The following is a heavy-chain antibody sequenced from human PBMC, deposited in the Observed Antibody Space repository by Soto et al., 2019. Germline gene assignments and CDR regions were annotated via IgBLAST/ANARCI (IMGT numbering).Heavy chain of an antibody. Sequence: GASVKVSCKASGYTFTSYYMHWVRRAPGQGLEWMGIINPSGGSTSYAQKFQGRVTMTRDASTSTVYMELSSLRSEDTAVYYCARGTSGRGIQLRNYYYYYGMDVWGQGTTVTVSS. CDR1: GYTFTSYY. J-gene: IGHJ6*02. CDR2: INPSGGST. V-gene: IGHV1-46*01. D-gene: IGHD5-18*01. CDR3: ARGTSGRGIQLRNYYYYYGMDV.